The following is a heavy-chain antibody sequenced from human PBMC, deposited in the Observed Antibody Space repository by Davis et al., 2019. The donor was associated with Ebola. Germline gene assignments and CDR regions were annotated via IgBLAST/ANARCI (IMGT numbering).Heavy chain of an antibody. Sequence: GESLKISCAASGFTFSGYSMNWVRQAPGKGLEWLSYISGFSSTIYYSDSVKGRFTTSRDNARNSLYLQINSLTADDTAVYYCARDGERVGVPYFYYGMDVWGQGTTVTVPS. CDR1: GFTFSGYS. D-gene: IGHD1-26*01. CDR3: ARDGERVGVPYFYYGMDV. CDR2: ISGFSSTI. J-gene: IGHJ6*02. V-gene: IGHV3-48*04.